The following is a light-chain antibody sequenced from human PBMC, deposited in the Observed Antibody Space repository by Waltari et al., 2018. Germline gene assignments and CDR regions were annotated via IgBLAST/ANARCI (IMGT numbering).Light chain of an antibody. Sequence: QSALTQPASVSGSPGQSITISCTGSSSDVGSSNLVSWYLQPPGKAPKLIISEVSKRPSGVSNRFSGSKSGNTASLTISGLQAEDEADYYCYSYAGGSVFGTGTKVTVL. V-gene: IGLV2-23*02. CDR2: EVS. CDR1: SSDVGSSNL. J-gene: IGLJ1*01. CDR3: YSYAGGSV.